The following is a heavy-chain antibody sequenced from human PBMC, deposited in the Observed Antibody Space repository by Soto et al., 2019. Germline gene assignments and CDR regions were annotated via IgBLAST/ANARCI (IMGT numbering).Heavy chain of an antibody. CDR3: ARDVVPAPGEAFDI. Sequence: ASVRVSYRASGYTFTSWGISCVRQAPGQGLEWMGWISAYNGNTNYAQKLQGRVTMTTDTSTSTAYMELRSLRSDDTAVYYCARDVVPAPGEAFDIWGQGTMVTVS. D-gene: IGHD2-2*01. J-gene: IGHJ3*02. V-gene: IGHV1-18*01. CDR1: GYTFTSWG. CDR2: ISAYNGNT.